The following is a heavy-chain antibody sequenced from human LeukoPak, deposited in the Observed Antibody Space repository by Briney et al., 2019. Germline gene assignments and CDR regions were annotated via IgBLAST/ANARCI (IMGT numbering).Heavy chain of an antibody. CDR3: AKGGLGAVDYFDP. D-gene: IGHD6-19*01. V-gene: IGHV3-23*01. J-gene: IGHJ5*02. CDR1: GFTFNIYA. Sequence: QPGGSLRLSCAASGFTFNIYAMSWVRQAPGKGLEWVSSISSDARRTYYAESVKGRFTISRDNSKNTVYLQMNCLRAGDTAVYSCAKGGLGAVDYFDPWGQGTLVTVSS. CDR2: ISSDARRT.